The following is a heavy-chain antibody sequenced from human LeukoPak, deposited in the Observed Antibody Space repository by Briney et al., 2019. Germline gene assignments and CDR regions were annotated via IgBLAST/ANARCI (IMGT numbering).Heavy chain of an antibody. J-gene: IGHJ5*02. CDR2: IYSGGST. V-gene: IGHV3-66*02. Sequence: PGGSLRLSCAASGFTFSSYEMNWVRQAPGKGLEWVSVIYSGGSTYYADSVKGRFTISRDNSKNTLYLQMNSLRAEDTAVYYCARDSEVRGVAALDPWGQGTLVTVPS. D-gene: IGHD3-10*01. CDR3: ARDSEVRGVAALDP. CDR1: GFTFSSYE.